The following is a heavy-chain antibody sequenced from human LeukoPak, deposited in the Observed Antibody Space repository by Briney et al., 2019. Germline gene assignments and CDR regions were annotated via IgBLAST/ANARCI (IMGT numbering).Heavy chain of an antibody. D-gene: IGHD6-13*01. Sequence: GESLKISCKGSGYSFPTSWIGWVRQMPGKGLEWMGIVYPDDSDTRYSPSFQGQVTISVDTSVSTAYLQWSSLKASDSAIYYCARPMVAAPGKGFLYWGQGTLVTVSS. CDR1: GYSFPTSW. CDR2: VYPDDSDT. J-gene: IGHJ4*02. CDR3: ARPMVAAPGKGFLY. V-gene: IGHV5-51*01.